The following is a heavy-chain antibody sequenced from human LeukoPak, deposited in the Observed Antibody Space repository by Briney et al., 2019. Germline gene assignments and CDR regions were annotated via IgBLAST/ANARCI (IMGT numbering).Heavy chain of an antibody. D-gene: IGHD3-10*01. J-gene: IGHJ6*03. V-gene: IGHV4-4*07. Sequence: PSENLSLTCTVSGGYISSYYWSWTRQPAGKGLEWIGRIYTSGSTNYNPSLKSRVPMSVETPKHQFSLKLSSVTAADTAVYYCARDVPGDYYMDVWGKRTTVTVSS. CDR3: ARDVPGDYYMDV. CDR2: IYTSGST. CDR1: GGYISSYY.